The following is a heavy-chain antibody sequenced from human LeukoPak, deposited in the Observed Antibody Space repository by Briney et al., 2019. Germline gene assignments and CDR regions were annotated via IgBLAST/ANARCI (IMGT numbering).Heavy chain of an antibody. J-gene: IGHJ3*02. CDR2: INSDGST. V-gene: IGHV3-74*01. Sequence: GGSLRLSCEASGFTFSSYWMHWVRQAPGKGLMWVSRINSDGSTSYADSVKGRFTISRDNAKNTLHLQMNSLRAEDTALYYCARSTYDSIPPDIWGQGTMVTVSS. CDR1: GFTFSSYW. D-gene: IGHD3-22*01. CDR3: ARSTYDSIPPDI.